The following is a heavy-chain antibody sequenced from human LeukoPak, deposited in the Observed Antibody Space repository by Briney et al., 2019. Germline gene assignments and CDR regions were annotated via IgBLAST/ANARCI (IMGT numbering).Heavy chain of an antibody. CDR3: AKDAYGGVAMVRPIDY. D-gene: IGHD5-18*01. Sequence: GGSLRLSCAVSEFTFSSYWMHWVRHTPGKGLVWVSRIKGDGSSTSYADSVKGRFTISRDNSKNTLYLQMNSLRAEDTAVYYCAKDAYGGVAMVRPIDYWGQGTLVTVSS. CDR2: IKGDGSST. CDR1: EFTFSSYW. J-gene: IGHJ4*02. V-gene: IGHV3-74*01.